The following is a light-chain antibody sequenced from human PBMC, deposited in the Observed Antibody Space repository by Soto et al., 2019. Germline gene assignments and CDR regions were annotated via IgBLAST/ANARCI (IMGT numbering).Light chain of an antibody. V-gene: IGLV4-69*01. Sequence: QPVLTQPPSASASLGASVKLTCTLSSGHSSYAIAWHQQQPEKAPRYLMKLHSDGSHSKGDGIPDRFSGSSSGAERYLTISSLQSENEAEYYCQTWGTGIVVFGGGTKLTVL. CDR2: LHSDGSH. CDR3: QTWGTGIVV. CDR1: SGHSSYA. J-gene: IGLJ2*01.